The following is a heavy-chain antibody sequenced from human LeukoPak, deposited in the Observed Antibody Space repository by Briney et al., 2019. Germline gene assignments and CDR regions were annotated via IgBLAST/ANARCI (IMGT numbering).Heavy chain of an antibody. D-gene: IGHD6-25*01. J-gene: IGHJ2*01. Sequence: PSETLSLTCTVSGGSISSYYWSWIRQPPGKGLEWIGYIYYSGSTNYNPSLKSRVTISVDTSKNQFSLKLSSATAADTAVYYCARQGGGFWYFDLWGRGTLVTVSS. CDR1: GGSISSYY. CDR3: ARQGGGFWYFDL. V-gene: IGHV4-59*08. CDR2: IYYSGST.